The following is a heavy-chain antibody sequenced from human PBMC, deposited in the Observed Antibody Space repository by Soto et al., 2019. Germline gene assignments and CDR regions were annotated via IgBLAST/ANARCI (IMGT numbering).Heavy chain of an antibody. CDR2: IVPIFETL. CDR3: VVMGNVAVSNPRSFDY. J-gene: IGHJ4*02. V-gene: IGHV1-69*18. Sequence: QGQLVQSGAEVKKPGSSVQVSCKASGATVSGYAINWVRQAPGQGLEWLGRIVPIFETLDYAERFQGRVAINGEESTTTVYMELTNLTHEDTAVYYCVVMGNVAVSNPRSFDYWGQGTQVTVSS. CDR1: GATVSGYA. D-gene: IGHD6-19*01.